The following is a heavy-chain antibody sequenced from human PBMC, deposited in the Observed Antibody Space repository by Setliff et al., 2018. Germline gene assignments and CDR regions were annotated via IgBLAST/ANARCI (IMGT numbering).Heavy chain of an antibody. D-gene: IGHD2-15*01. CDR1: GYDFFGYW. J-gene: IGHJ4*02. Sequence: GESLKISCQGLGYDFFGYWIAWVRQVPGKGLEWMGIIYPGDSDTRYSPSFQGQVTISADKSINTAYLQWSSLRASDTAIYYCARDCSAGVCQVDYWGQGTLVTVSS. V-gene: IGHV5-51*01. CDR2: IYPGDSDT. CDR3: ARDCSAGVCQVDY.